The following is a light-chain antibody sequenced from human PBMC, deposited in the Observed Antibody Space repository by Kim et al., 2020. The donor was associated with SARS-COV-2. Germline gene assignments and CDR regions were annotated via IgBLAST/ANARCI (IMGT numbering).Light chain of an antibody. V-gene: IGLV3-19*01. CDR3: TSRGSSENVL. CDR1: SLRRYY. J-gene: IGLJ2*01. Sequence: SSELTQDPAVSVAVGQTVKITCQGDSLRRYYASWYQQKPGQAPVLVIYGRNNRPSGIPERFSGSTSGNTASLTITGAQAEDEADYYCTSRGSSENVLFGGGTKLTVL. CDR2: GRN.